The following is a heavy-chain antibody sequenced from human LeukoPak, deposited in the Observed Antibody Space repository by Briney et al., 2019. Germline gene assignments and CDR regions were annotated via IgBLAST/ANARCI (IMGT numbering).Heavy chain of an antibody. Sequence: GGSLRLSCAASGFTFSSYDMHWVRQATGKGLEWVSAIGTAGDTYYPGSVKGRFTISRENAKNSLYLQMNSLRAGDTAVYYCARRGGYNLDYGMDVWGQGTTVTVSS. D-gene: IGHD5-24*01. CDR2: IGTAGDT. V-gene: IGHV3-13*01. CDR3: ARRGGYNLDYGMDV. CDR1: GFTFSSYD. J-gene: IGHJ6*02.